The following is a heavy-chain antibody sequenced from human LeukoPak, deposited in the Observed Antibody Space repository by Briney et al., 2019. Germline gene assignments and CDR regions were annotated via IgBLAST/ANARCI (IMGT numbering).Heavy chain of an antibody. D-gene: IGHD1/OR15-1a*01. V-gene: IGHV3-7*01. CDR3: VKDRGWNTFDY. CDR2: IKADGSVK. CDR1: GFTFGVSW. J-gene: IGHJ4*02. Sequence: PGGSLRLSCAASGFTFGVSWMSWVRQAPGKGLEWVGNIKADGSVKNYVDSVKGRLAISRDNAKSSLFLQMNNLRVEDTAVYYCVKDRGWNTFDYWGQGILVTVSS.